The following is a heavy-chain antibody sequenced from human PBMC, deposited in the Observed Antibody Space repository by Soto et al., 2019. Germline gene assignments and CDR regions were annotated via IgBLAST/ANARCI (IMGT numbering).Heavy chain of an antibody. D-gene: IGHD1-1*01. CDR2: IWYDGSNK. V-gene: IGHV3-33*01. J-gene: IGHJ6*02. Sequence: EDPGKGLEGVAGIWYDGSNKYYEDSVKGRFTISRDNSKNTLYLQMNSLRAEDTAVYYCARDSRSRELEGIYYYYYYGMDVWGQVTTVTVSS. CDR3: ARDSRSRELEGIYYYYYYGMDV.